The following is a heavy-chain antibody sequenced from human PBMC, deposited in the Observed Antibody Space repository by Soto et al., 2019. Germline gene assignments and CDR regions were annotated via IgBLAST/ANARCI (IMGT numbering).Heavy chain of an antibody. CDR3: AWAYCNGTTCYGLYGMDV. V-gene: IGHV3-23*01. CDR2: MSGSGGGT. J-gene: IGHJ6*02. D-gene: IGHD2-2*01. Sequence: EVQLLESGGGLVQPGGALRLSCAASGFSFHNYAMHWVRQASGKGLEWVSSMSGSGGGTYYADSVKGRFTISRDNSKNTLYLQMNSLRAEDTALYYCAWAYCNGTTCYGLYGMDVWGQGTTVTVSS. CDR1: GFSFHNYA.